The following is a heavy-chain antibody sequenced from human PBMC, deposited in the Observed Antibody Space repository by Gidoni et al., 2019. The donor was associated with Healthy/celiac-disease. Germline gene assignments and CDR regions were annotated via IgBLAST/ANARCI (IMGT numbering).Heavy chain of an antibody. Sequence: EVQLVEPGGGMVQPGGPLRLSCAASVFTFSSYSMNWVRQAPGKGLEWFSYISSSSSTIYYADSVKGRFTISRDNAKNSLYLQMNSLRAEDTAVYYCARVRLGEDLIDYWGQGTLVTVSS. D-gene: IGHD3-16*01. CDR3: ARVRLGEDLIDY. CDR2: ISSSSSTI. CDR1: VFTFSSYS. V-gene: IGHV3-48*01. J-gene: IGHJ4*02.